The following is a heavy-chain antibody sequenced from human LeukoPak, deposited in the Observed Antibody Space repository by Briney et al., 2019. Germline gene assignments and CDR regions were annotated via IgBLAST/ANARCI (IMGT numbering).Heavy chain of an antibody. CDR3: ARAITMVRGVTDY. D-gene: IGHD3-10*01. Sequence: ASVTVSCKAPGYTFTGYYMHWVRQAPGQGLEWMGWINPNSGGTNYAQKFQGRVTMTRDTSISTAYMELSRLRSDDTAVYYCARAITMVRGVTDYWGQGTLVTVSS. J-gene: IGHJ4*02. CDR2: INPNSGGT. CDR1: GYTFTGYY. V-gene: IGHV1-2*02.